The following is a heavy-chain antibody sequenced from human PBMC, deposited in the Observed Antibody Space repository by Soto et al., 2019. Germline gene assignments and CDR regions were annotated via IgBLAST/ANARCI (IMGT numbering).Heavy chain of an antibody. CDR1: GGTFSSYA. V-gene: IGHV1-8*02. Sequence: GASVKVSCKASGGTFSSYAISWVRQATGQGLEWMGWMNPNSGNTGYAQKFQGRVTMTRNTSISTAYMELSSLRSEDTAVYYCARLAQTSHTGYDFWSGYYTVAFDIWGQGTMVTVSS. D-gene: IGHD3-3*01. J-gene: IGHJ3*02. CDR2: MNPNSGNT. CDR3: ARLAQTSHTGYDFWSGYYTVAFDI.